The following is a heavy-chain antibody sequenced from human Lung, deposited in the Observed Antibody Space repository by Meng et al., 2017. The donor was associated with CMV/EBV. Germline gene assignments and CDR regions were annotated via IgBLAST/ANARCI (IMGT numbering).Heavy chain of an antibody. D-gene: IGHD2-2*01. V-gene: IGHV3-66*02. CDR3: ARGSSREIWTQSVDY. J-gene: IGHJ4*02. Sequence: GGSLRLXXAASGFTFSNAWMSWVRQAPGKGLEWVSVIYSGGSTYYADSVKGRFTISRDNSKNTLYLQMNSLRAEDTAVYYCARGSSREIWTQSVDYWGQGXLVTGSS. CDR2: IYSGGST. CDR1: GFTFSNAW.